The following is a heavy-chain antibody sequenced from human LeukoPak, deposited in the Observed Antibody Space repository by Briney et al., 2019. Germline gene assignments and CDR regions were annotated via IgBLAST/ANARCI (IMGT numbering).Heavy chain of an antibody. Sequence: SETLSLTCAVYGGSFSGYYWSWIRQPPGKGLEWIGEINHSGSTNYNPSLKSRVTISVDTSKNQFSLQLRSVTAADTAVYYCARTYCSGGQCCDAFDIWGQGTMVTVSS. CDR3: ARTYCSGGQCCDAFDI. D-gene: IGHD2-15*01. J-gene: IGHJ3*02. V-gene: IGHV4-34*01. CDR1: GGSFSGYY. CDR2: INHSGST.